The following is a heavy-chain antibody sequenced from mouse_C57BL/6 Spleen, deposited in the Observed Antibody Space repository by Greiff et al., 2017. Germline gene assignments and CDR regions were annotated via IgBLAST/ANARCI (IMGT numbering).Heavy chain of an antibody. Sequence: VQLVESGAELARPGASVKLSCKASGYTFTSYGISWVKQRTGQGLEWIGEIYPRSGNTYYNEKFKGKATLTADKSSSTAYMELRSLTSEDSAVYFCARDSGSKFAYWGQGTLVTVSA. CDR2: IYPRSGNT. CDR1: GYTFTSYG. D-gene: IGHD1-1*01. V-gene: IGHV1-81*01. J-gene: IGHJ3*01. CDR3: ARDSGSKFAY.